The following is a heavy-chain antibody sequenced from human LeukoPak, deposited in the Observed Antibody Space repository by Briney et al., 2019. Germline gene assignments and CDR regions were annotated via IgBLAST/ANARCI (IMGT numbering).Heavy chain of an antibody. D-gene: IGHD2-8*01. CDR1: GFHFSSLL. CDR3: ARDLRLI. Sequence: GGSLRLSCAASGFHFSSLLMKWVRQAPGKGLEWVSYISSCSDTVQYADSVKGRFTISRDNAKNSLYLQMNSLRDEDTAVYYCARDLRLIWGQGTLVTVSS. CDR2: ISSCSDTV. J-gene: IGHJ4*02. V-gene: IGHV3-48*02.